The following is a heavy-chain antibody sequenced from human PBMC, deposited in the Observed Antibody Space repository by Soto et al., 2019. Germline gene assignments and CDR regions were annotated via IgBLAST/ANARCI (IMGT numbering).Heavy chain of an antibody. D-gene: IGHD1-26*01. J-gene: IGHJ6*01. V-gene: IGHV3-72*01. Sequence: EVQLVESGGGVVQPGGYLRLSCAASGFTFSDHYMDWVRQAPGKGLAWVARSRHRVNSHTTEYAASVKGRFTITRDESKSTLSQQMNSLKIEDTAVYYCTRGLLGGAPSYTFHGMDVWGQGTTVTVSS. CDR1: GFTFSDHY. CDR2: SRHRVNSHTT. CDR3: TRGLLGGAPSYTFHGMDV.